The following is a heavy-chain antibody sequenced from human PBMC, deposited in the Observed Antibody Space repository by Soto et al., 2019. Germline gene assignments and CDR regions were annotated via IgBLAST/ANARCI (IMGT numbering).Heavy chain of an antibody. J-gene: IGHJ4*02. CDR2: INHSGST. D-gene: IGHD4-17*01. CDR3: ARGLRSYGDYAYYSDY. CDR1: GGSFSGYY. V-gene: IGHV4-34*01. Sequence: PSETLSLTCAVYGGSFSGYYWSWIRQPPGKGLEWIGEINHSGSTNYNPSLKSRVTISVDTSKNQFSLKLSSVTAADTAVYYCARGLRSYGDYAYYSDYWGQGTLVTVSS.